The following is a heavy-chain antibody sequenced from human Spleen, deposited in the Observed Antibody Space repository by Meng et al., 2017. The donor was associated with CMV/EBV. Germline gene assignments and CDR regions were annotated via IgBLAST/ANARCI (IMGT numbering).Heavy chain of an antibody. CDR1: SISSGDYY. CDR3: ARSPSAITGTTSRWFDP. D-gene: IGHD1-7*01. V-gene: IGHV4-30-4*08. Sequence: SISSGDYYWSWIRQPPGKGLEWIGYIYYSGSTYYTPSLKSRVTISVDTSKNQFSLKLSSVTAADTAVYYCARSPSAITGTTSRWFDPWGQGTLVTVSS. J-gene: IGHJ5*02. CDR2: IYYSGST.